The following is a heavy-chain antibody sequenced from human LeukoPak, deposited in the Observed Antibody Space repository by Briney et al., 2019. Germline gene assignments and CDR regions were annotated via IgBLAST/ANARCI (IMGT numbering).Heavy chain of an antibody. CDR3: ARDSCSGSSSYTGDWFDP. J-gene: IGHJ5*02. V-gene: IGHV1-46*01. CDR2: INPSGGST. D-gene: IGHD2-2*02. Sequence: ASVKVSCKASGYTFTSYYMNWVRQAPGQGLEWMGIINPSGGSTSYAQKFQGRVTMTRDISTSTVYMELSSLRAEDTAVYYCARDSCSGSSSYTGDWFDPWGQGTLVTVSS. CDR1: GYTFTSYY.